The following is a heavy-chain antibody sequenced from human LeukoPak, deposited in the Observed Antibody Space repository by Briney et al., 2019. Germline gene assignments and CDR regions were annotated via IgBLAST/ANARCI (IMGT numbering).Heavy chain of an antibody. D-gene: IGHD1-26*01. CDR1: GGSISSYS. V-gene: IGHV4-59*01. J-gene: IGHJ3*02. Sequence: PSETLSLTCTVSGGSISSYSWSWIRQPSGKGLEWIGYIYYSGSTNYNPSLKSRVTISLDTSKNQFSLKLSSVTAADTAVYYCARGQAHRYSGSLSDAFDIWGQGTMVTVSS. CDR3: ARGQAHRYSGSLSDAFDI. CDR2: IYYSGST.